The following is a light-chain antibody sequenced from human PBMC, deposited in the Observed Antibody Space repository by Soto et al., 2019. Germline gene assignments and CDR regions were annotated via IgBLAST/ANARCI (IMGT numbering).Light chain of an antibody. Sequence: QSVLTQPPSVSGAPGQRVTISCTGSRSNIGAGFDVQWFQQLPGTAPKLLVYGNFNRASGVPDRFSGSKSGTSTSLAITWLQAEDEADYYCQSYDRSLSAWVFGGGTKLTVL. CDR2: GNF. J-gene: IGLJ3*02. CDR3: QSYDRSLSAWV. V-gene: IGLV1-40*01. CDR1: RSNIGAGFD.